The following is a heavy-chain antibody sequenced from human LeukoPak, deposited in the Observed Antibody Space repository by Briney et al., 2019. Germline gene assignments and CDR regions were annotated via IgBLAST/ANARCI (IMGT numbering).Heavy chain of an antibody. V-gene: IGHV3-30*04. Sequence: SGRSLRLSCAASGFTFSIYAMHWVRQAPGKGLEWVAVISYDGSDKYYADSVKGRFTISRDNSKNTLYLQMNSLRAEDTAVYYCARGGSGYFDYWGQGTLVTVSS. J-gene: IGHJ4*02. CDR1: GFTFSIYA. CDR2: ISYDGSDK. CDR3: ARGGSGYFDY. D-gene: IGHD6-19*01.